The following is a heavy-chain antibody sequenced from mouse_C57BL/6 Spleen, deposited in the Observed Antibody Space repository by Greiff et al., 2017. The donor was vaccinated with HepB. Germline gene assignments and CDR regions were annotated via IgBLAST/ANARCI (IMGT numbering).Heavy chain of an antibody. D-gene: IGHD2-2*01. V-gene: IGHV5-17*01. CDR3: AIYYGYEGYAMDY. CDR2: ISSGSSTI. J-gene: IGHJ4*01. CDR1: GFTFSDYG. Sequence: DVMLVESGGGLVKPGGSLKLSCAASGFTFSDYGMHWVRQAPEKGLEWVAYISSGSSTIYYAETVKGRFTISRDNAKNTQYLQMTSLRSADTSMSYCAIYYGYEGYAMDYWGQGTSVTVSS.